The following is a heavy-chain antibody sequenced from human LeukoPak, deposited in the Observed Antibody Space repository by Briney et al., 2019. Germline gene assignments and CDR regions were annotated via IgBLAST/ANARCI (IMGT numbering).Heavy chain of an antibody. J-gene: IGHJ6*02. CDR3: ARDLTWWGTSPYGMDA. CDR2: ISYDGSNK. V-gene: IGHV3-30*04. D-gene: IGHD1-1*01. CDR1: GFTFSSYA. Sequence: SGGSLRLSCAASGFTFSSYAMSWVRQAPGKGLEWVALISYDGSNKYYAGSVKGRFTISRDNSKNTLYLQMNSLRAEDTAVYSCARDLTWWGTSPYGMDAWGQGTTVTVSS.